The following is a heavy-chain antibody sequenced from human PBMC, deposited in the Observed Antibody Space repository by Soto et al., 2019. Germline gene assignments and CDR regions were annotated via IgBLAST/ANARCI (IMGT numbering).Heavy chain of an antibody. D-gene: IGHD2-2*03. J-gene: IGHJ3*02. CDR1: GGSFSGYY. CDR3: ARGRLDIVVVPAAKRGAFDI. CDR2: INHSGST. V-gene: IGHV4-34*01. Sequence: SETLSLTCAVYGGSFSGYYWSWIRQPPGKGLEWIGEINHSGSTNYNPSLKSRVTISVDTSKNQFSLKLSSVTAADTAVYYCARGRLDIVVVPAAKRGAFDIWGQGTMVTVSS.